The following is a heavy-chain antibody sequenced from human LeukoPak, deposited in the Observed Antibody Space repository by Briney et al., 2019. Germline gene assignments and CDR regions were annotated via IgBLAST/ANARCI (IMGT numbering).Heavy chain of an antibody. CDR3: AREPASSSVSGYYYYYGMDV. V-gene: IGHV4-34*01. J-gene: IGHJ6*02. CDR2: INHSGST. D-gene: IGHD6-6*01. CDR1: GGSFSGYY. Sequence: SETLSLTCAVYGGSFSGYYWSWIRQPPGKGLEWIGEINHSGSTNYNPSLKSRVTISVDTSKNQFSLKLSSVTAADTAVYYCAREPASSSVSGYYYYYGMDVWGLGTTVTVSS.